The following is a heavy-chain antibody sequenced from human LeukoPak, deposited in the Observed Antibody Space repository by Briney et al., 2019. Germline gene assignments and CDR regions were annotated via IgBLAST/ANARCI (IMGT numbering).Heavy chain of an antibody. CDR1: GNYW. CDR2: INSDGSWT. D-gene: IGHD2-2*01. CDR3: VSFYETY. J-gene: IGHJ4*02. V-gene: IGHV3-74*01. Sequence: GGSLRLSCAASGNYWMHWVRQAPGKGLVWVSHINSDGSWTSYADSVEGRFTISKDNAKNTVYLQMNNLRAEDTAVYYCVSFYETYWGRGTLVTVSS.